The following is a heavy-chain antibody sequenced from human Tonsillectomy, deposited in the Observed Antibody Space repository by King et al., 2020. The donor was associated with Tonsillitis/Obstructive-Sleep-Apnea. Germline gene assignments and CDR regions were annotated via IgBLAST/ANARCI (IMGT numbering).Heavy chain of an antibody. V-gene: IGHV4-39*01. J-gene: IGHJ4*02. CDR3: ARHVRDGYGTNFDY. CDR1: GHSIRSSSYY. Sequence: LQLQESGPGLVKPSETLSLTCSVSGHSIRSSSYYWGWIRQPPGKGLEWIGTIYYTGSTYYNPSLKSRVTISVDTSKNQFSLKLSSVTAADTAVYYCARHVRDGYGTNFDYWGKGTLVTVSS. CDR2: IYYTGST. D-gene: IGHD5-24*01.